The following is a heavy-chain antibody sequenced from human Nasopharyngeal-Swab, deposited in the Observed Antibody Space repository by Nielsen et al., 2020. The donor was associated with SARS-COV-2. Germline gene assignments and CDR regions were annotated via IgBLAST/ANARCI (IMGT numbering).Heavy chain of an antibody. D-gene: IGHD6-6*01. J-gene: IGHJ6*02. CDR2: IIPIFGTA. CDR3: ARVRGRSSSFQGGMDV. CDR1: GGTFSSYA. Sequence: SVKVSCTASGGTFSSYAISWVRQAPGQGLEWMGGIIPIFGTANYAQKFQGRVTITADESTSTAYMELSSLRSEDTAVYYCARVRGRSSSFQGGMDVWGQGTTVTVSS. V-gene: IGHV1-69*13.